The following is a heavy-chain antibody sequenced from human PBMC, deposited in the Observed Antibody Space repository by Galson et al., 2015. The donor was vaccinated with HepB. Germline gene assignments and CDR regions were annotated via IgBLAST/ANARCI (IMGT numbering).Heavy chain of an antibody. CDR2: INHSGST. V-gene: IGHV4-34*01. J-gene: IGHJ3*02. Sequence: ETLSLTCAVYGGSFSGYYWSWIRQPPGKGLEWIGEINHSGSTNYNPSLKSRVTISVDTSKNQFSLKLSSVTAADTAVYYCARGGSRPRITIFGVRIGDAFDIWGQGTMVTVSS. CDR1: GGSFSGYY. CDR3: ARGGSRPRITIFGVRIGDAFDI. D-gene: IGHD3-3*01.